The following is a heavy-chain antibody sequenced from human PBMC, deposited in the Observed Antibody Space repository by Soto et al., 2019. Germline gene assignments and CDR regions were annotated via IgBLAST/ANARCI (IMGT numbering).Heavy chain of an antibody. J-gene: IGHJ6*02. CDR1: GYTFTNYE. V-gene: IGHV1-18*01. CDR2: ISTYTGNA. CDR3: AWGYYSGSRCLAPGRMFV. D-gene: IGHD3-10*01. Sequence: QVHLVQSGAEVKKPGASVKVSCKASGYTFTNYEINWVRQAPGQGLEWMGWISTYTGNANYAQKLQGRVTIPTDTPPITAYMELSGLRSVDTTVYFCAWGYYSGSRCLAPGRMFVWCQGTAVTVSS.